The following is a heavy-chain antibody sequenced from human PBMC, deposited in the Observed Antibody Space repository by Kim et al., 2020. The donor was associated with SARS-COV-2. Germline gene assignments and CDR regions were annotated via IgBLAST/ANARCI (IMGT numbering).Heavy chain of an antibody. V-gene: IGHV3-23*01. J-gene: IGHJ6*02. CDR3: AGGAVTGNYYYYAMDA. D-gene: IGHD6-19*01. Sequence: VKGRFTIARDNSKNTLNLQMNSLRAEDTAVYYCAGGAVTGNYYYYAMDAWGQGTTVTVSS.